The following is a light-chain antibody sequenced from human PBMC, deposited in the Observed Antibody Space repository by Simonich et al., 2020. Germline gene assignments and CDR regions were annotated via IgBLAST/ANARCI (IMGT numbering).Light chain of an antibody. V-gene: IGLV2-14*01. CDR3: SSYTSSSTWV. CDR1: SSDVGGYNY. CDR2: DVS. J-gene: IGLJ3*02. Sequence: QSALTQPASVSGSPGQSTTISCTGTSSDVGGYNYVSWYQQHPGKAPKPMIYDVSKRPSGVSNRFSGSNSGNTASLTISGLQAEDEADYYCSSYTSSSTWVFGGGTKLTVL.